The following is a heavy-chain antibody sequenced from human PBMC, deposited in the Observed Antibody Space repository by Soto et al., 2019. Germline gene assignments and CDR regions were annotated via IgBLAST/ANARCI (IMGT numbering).Heavy chain of an antibody. Sequence: ASVKVSCKASEYTFRNYAISWVRQAPGQGLEWMGGIIPIFGTANYAQKFQGRVTITADTSANTVYLELSSLRSEDTAVYYCASTKPDSSAYYYWYLGLWGRGTLVTVAS. CDR1: EYTFRNYA. D-gene: IGHD3-22*01. CDR2: IIPIFGTA. J-gene: IGHJ2*01. V-gene: IGHV1-69*06. CDR3: ASTKPDSSAYYYWYLGL.